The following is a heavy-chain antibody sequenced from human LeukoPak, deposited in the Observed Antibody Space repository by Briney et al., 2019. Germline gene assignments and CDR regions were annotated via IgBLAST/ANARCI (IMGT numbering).Heavy chain of an antibody. CDR2: IYYSGST. CDR1: GGSISSGDYY. Sequence: SETLSLTCTVSGGSISSGDYYWSWIRQPPGKGLEWIGYIYYSGSTYYNPSLKSRVTISVDTSKNQFSLKLSSVTAADTAVYYCARAPFEDFWSGPPPTGPPPYFDYWGQGTLVTVSS. D-gene: IGHD3-3*01. CDR3: ARAPFEDFWSGPPPTGPPPYFDY. V-gene: IGHV4-30-4*08. J-gene: IGHJ4*02.